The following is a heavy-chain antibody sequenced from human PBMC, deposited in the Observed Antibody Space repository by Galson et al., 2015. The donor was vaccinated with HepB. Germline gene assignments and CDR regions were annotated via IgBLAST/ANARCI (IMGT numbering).Heavy chain of an antibody. Sequence: SVKVSCKASGYTFTSYGISWVRQAPGQGLEWMGWISAYNGNTNYAQKLQGRVTMTTDTSTSTAYMELRSLRSDDTAVYYCARASGDDILTGYYIPMDVWGQGTTVTVSS. D-gene: IGHD3-9*01. CDR2: ISAYNGNT. V-gene: IGHV1-18*01. J-gene: IGHJ6*02. CDR1: GYTFTSYG. CDR3: ARASGDDILTGYYIPMDV.